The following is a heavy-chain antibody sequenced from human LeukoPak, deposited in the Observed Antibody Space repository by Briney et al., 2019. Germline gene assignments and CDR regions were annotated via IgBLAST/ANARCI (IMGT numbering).Heavy chain of an antibody. CDR2: ISSSSSYI. CDR1: GFTFSSYS. V-gene: IGHV3-21*01. Sequence: GGSLRLSCAASGFTFSSYSMNWVRQAPGKGLEWVSSISSSSSYIYYADSVKGRFTISRDNAKNSLYLQMNSLRAEDTAVYYCARDAVAVAGVERLGTWFDPWGQGTLVTVSS. CDR3: ARDAVAVAGVERLGTWFDP. J-gene: IGHJ5*02. D-gene: IGHD6-19*01.